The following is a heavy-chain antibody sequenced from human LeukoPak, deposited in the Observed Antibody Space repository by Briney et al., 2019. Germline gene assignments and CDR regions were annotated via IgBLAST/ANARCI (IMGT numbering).Heavy chain of an antibody. J-gene: IGHJ4*02. CDR1: GFTFSSYG. D-gene: IGHD5-18*01. CDR3: AKEGGYSYGPFVY. V-gene: IGHV3-30*18. CDR2: ISYDGSNK. Sequence: PGGSLRLSCAASGFTFSSYGMHWVRQAPGKGLEWVVVISYDGSNKYYADSVKGRFTISRDNSKNTLYLQMNSLRAEDTAVYYCAKEGGYSYGPFVYWGQGTLVTVSS.